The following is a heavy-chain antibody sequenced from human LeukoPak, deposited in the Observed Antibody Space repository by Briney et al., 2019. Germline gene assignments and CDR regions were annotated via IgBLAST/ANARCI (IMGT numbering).Heavy chain of an antibody. J-gene: IGHJ4*02. D-gene: IGHD2-2*01. CDR3: ARQGGYCSSTSCFSEYYFDY. CDR1: GYSFTSYW. CDR2: IYPGDSDT. Sequence: GESLKISCKGSGYSFTSYWIGWVRQMPGKGLEWMGIIYPGDSDTRYSPSFQGQVTISADKSISTAYLQWSSLKAPDTAMYYCARQGGYCSSTSCFSEYYFDYWGQGILVTVSS. V-gene: IGHV5-51*01.